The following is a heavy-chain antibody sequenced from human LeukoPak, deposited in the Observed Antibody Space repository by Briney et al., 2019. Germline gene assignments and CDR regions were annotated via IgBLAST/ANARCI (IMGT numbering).Heavy chain of an antibody. CDR2: IGVGGSST. D-gene: IGHD6-19*01. V-gene: IGHV3-74*01. Sequence: GGSLRLSCAASGFTFSRYWMHWVRQAPGKGLVWVSRIGVGGSSTHYADSVRGRYTLSRDNDKHTVYLQMNNLRVEDTTVYYCTREWGRSGGSDYWGQGTLVTVSS. CDR1: GFTFSRYW. CDR3: TREWGRSGGSDY. J-gene: IGHJ4*02.